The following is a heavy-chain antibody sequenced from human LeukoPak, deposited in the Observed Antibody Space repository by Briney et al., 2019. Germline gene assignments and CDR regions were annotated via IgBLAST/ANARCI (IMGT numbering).Heavy chain of an antibody. J-gene: IGHJ4*02. Sequence: ASVKVSCKASGYTFTSYDINWVRQAPGQGLEWMGWMNPNSGNTGYAQKFQGRVTITRNTSISTAYMELSSLRSEDTAVYYCARGITVTHLLYSFDYWGQGTLVTVSS. CDR3: ARGITVTHLLYSFDY. V-gene: IGHV1-8*03. D-gene: IGHD4-17*01. CDR1: GYTFTSYD. CDR2: MNPNSGNT.